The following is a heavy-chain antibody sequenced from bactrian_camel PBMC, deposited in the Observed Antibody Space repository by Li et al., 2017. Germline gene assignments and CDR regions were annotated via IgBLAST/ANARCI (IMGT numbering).Heavy chain of an antibody. J-gene: IGHJ6*01. CDR3: AATLFTTFGY. CDR2: ISMYGSST. V-gene: IGHV3S40*01. D-gene: IGHD2*01. Sequence: VQLVESGGGLVRPGGSLRLSCAASGFTFSNYVMHWVRQAPGKGLEWVSSISMYGSSTFYADSVKGRFTTSEDYAENTLYLQMNSLNAEDTAMYYCAATLFTTFGYWGQGTQVTVS. CDR1: GFTFSNYV.